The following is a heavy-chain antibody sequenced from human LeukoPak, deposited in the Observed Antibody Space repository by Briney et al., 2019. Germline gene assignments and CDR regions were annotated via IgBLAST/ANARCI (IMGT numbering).Heavy chain of an antibody. CDR2: ISGSGGST. D-gene: IGHD6-19*01. V-gene: IGHV3-23*01. J-gene: IGHJ6*02. CDR3: AKDEMGGWPPYYYYGMDV. CDR1: GFTFDDYG. Sequence: GGSLRLSCAASGFTFDDYGMSWVRQAPGKGLEWVSAISGSGGSTYYADSVRGRFTISRDNSKNTLYLQMNSLRAEDTAVYYCAKDEMGGWPPYYYYGMDVWGQGTTVTVSS.